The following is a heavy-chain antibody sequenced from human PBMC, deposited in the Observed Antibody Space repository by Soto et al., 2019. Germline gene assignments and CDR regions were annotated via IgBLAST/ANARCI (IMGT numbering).Heavy chain of an antibody. CDR1: GGTFSRHA. D-gene: IGHD3-22*01. CDR3: ARGWGYDSNDYYYAY. Sequence: QVQLVQSGAEVRKPGSSVKVSCKASGGTFSRHAIIWVRQAPGQGIEWMGGIIPIFGTANHAQKFQGRVTIIADESTSTVYIELSILRSEDTARYYCARGWGYDSNDYYYAYWGQGTLVIVSS. V-gene: IGHV1-69*01. J-gene: IGHJ4*02. CDR2: IIPIFGTA.